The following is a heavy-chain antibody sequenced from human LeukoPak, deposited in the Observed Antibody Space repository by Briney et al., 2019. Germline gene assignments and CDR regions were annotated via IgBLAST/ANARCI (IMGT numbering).Heavy chain of an antibody. CDR3: ASPKGGRYHEGFDY. V-gene: IGHV3-23*01. CDR2: ISDSGGNT. CDR1: GFTLINYA. Sequence: GGSLRLYCAASGFTLINYAMSWVRQAPGKGLEWVSAISDSGGNTYYADSVRGRFTISRDNSKNTLYLQMNSLRAEDTAVYYCASPKGGRYHEGFDYWGQGTLVTVSS. D-gene: IGHD1-26*01. J-gene: IGHJ4*02.